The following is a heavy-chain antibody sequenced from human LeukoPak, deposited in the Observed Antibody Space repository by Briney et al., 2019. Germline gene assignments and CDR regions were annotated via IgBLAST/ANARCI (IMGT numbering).Heavy chain of an antibody. V-gene: IGHV1-46*01. CDR3: ARVRDGYNDAYDI. Sequence: GASVKVSCKASGYTFSNYNIHWLRQAPGQGLEWMGIVNPSGDSTNYAQNFQGRVTMTGDTSTSTVYMELSSLRSEDTAVHYCARVRDGYNDAYDIWGQGTMVTVTS. CDR2: VNPSGDST. D-gene: IGHD5-24*01. J-gene: IGHJ3*02. CDR1: GYTFSNYN.